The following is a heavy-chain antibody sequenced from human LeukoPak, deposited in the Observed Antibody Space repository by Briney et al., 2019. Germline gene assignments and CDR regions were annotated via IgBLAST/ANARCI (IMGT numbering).Heavy chain of an antibody. CDR3: AELGITMIGGV. V-gene: IGHV3-30*02. J-gene: IGHJ6*04. CDR1: GFTFSSYG. D-gene: IGHD3-10*02. CDR2: IRVDGSNK. Sequence: GGSLRLSCAASGFTFSSYGMHWVRQAPGKGLEWVAFIRVDGSNKNYADSVKGRFTISRDNSKNTLYLQMNSLRAEDTAVYYCAELGITMIGGVWGKGTTVTISS.